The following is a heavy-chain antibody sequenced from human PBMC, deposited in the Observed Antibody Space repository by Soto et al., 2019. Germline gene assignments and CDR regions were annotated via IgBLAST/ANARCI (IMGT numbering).Heavy chain of an antibody. CDR1: GFTFSSYG. D-gene: IGHD2-21*02. CDR3: ARPRAVVTPYAFDI. Sequence: QVQLVESGGGVVQPGRSLRLSCAASGFTFSSYGMHWVRQAPGKGLEWVAVIWYDGSNKYYADSVKGRFTISRDNSKNTLYLQMNSLRAEDTAVYYCARPRAVVTPYAFDIWGQGTMVTVSS. V-gene: IGHV3-33*01. J-gene: IGHJ3*02. CDR2: IWYDGSNK.